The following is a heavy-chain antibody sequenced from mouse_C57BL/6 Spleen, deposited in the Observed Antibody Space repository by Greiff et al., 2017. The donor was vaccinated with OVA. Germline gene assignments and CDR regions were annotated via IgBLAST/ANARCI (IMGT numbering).Heavy chain of an antibody. CDR1: GFTFSDYG. V-gene: IGHV5-17*01. Sequence: EVQLVESGGGLVKPGGSLKLSCAASGFTFSDYGMHWVRQAPEKGLEWVAYISSGSSTIYYADTVKGRFTISRDNAKNTLFLQMTSLRSEDTAMYYCASGNYGSSLFAYWGQGTLVTVSA. CDR2: ISSGSSTI. D-gene: IGHD1-1*01. CDR3: ASGNYGSSLFAY. J-gene: IGHJ3*01.